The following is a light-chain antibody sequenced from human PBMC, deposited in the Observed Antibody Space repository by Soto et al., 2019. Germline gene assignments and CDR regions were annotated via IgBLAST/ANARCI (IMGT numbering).Light chain of an antibody. CDR2: GAS. Sequence: EIVMTQSPATLSVSPGERATLSCRASQSVGINLAWYQQKPGQAPRLLIYGASTRATGVPVRFSGSGSGTGFTVTISSLQSEDFALYYCQQSNNWPWTFGQGTKVDIK. J-gene: IGKJ1*01. CDR3: QQSNNWPWT. CDR1: QSVGIN. V-gene: IGKV3-15*01.